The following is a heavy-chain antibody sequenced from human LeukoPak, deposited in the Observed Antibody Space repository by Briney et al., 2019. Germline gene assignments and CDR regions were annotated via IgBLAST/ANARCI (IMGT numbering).Heavy chain of an antibody. V-gene: IGHV3-30-3*01. D-gene: IGHD3-22*01. CDR2: ISYDGTNN. CDR3: ARESYSSLI. CDR1: GFTFSSFA. Sequence: GGSLRLSCAASGFTFSSFAIHWVRQAPGKGLEWVAVISYDGTNNFYADSVKGRFTISRDNSKNTLYLQMNSLRAEDTAVYYCARESYSSLIWGQGTMVTVSS. J-gene: IGHJ3*02.